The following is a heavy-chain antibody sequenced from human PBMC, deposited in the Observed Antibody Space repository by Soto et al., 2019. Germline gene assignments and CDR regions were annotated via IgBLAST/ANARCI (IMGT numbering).Heavy chain of an antibody. V-gene: IGHV2-5*01. CDR1: GFSLSTSGVG. Sequence: QITLKESGPTLVKPTQTLTLTCTFSGFSLSTSGVGVGWIRQPPGKALEWLALIYWNDDKSYSPSLKSRLTITKDTSKSQVVLTMTNMDPVDTATYYCARRRSLSSGWDLRDWFDPWGQGTLVTVSS. D-gene: IGHD6-19*01. CDR2: IYWNDDK. CDR3: ARRRSLSSGWDLRDWFDP. J-gene: IGHJ5*02.